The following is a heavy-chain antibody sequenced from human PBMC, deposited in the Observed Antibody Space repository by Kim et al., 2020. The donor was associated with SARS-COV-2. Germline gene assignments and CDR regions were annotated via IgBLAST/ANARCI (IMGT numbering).Heavy chain of an antibody. CDR2: T. Sequence: TTYAPSVKGRFIVSRENSKNSLYLQLIGLTTEDTPVYYCARGTAAAMDVWGQGTTVTVSS. CDR3: ARGTAAAMDV. J-gene: IGHJ6*02. V-gene: IGHV3-72*01. D-gene: IGHD6-25*01.